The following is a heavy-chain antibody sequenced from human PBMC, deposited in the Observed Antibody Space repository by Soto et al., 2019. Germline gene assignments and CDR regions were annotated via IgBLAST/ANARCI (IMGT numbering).Heavy chain of an antibody. CDR2: INHSGST. CDR1: GGSFSGYY. V-gene: IGHV4-34*01. CDR3: ARGLIVVVPAAQNWFDP. Sequence: SETLSLTCAVYGGSFSGYYWSWIRQLPGKGLEWIGEINHSGSTNYNPSLKSRVTISVDTSKNQFSLKLSSVTAADTAVYYCARGLIVVVPAAQNWFDPWGQGTLVTVS. J-gene: IGHJ5*02. D-gene: IGHD2-2*01.